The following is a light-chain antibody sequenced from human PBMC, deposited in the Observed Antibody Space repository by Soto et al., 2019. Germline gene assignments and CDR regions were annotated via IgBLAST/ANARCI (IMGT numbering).Light chain of an antibody. CDR1: SSDVGSYNL. CDR2: EGS. Sequence: SVLTQPASVSGSPGQSITISCNGTSSDVGSYNLVSWYQQHPGKAPKFMIYEGSNRLSVFSIFFSGSKSGNTASLTISGLQAEDEADYYCCSYAGSSTYNYVFGTGTKVTVL. V-gene: IGLV2-23*01. J-gene: IGLJ1*01. CDR3: CSYAGSSTYNYV.